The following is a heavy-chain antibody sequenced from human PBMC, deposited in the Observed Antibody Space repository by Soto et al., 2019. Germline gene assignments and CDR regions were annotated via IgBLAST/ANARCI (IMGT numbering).Heavy chain of an antibody. J-gene: IGHJ6*02. D-gene: IGHD3-3*01. CDR2: IYYSGST. Sequence: SETLSLTCTVSGGSISSGDYYWSWIRQPPGKGPEWIGYIYYSGSTYYNPSLKSRVTISVDTSKNQFSLELSSVTAADTAVYYCAKEPVSITIFGVNGMDVWGQGTTVTVSS. CDR3: AKEPVSITIFGVNGMDV. CDR1: GGSISSGDYY. V-gene: IGHV4-30-4*01.